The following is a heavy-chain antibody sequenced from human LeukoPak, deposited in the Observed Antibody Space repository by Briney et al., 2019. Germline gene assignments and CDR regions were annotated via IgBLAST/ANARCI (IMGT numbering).Heavy chain of an antibody. D-gene: IGHD3-3*01. CDR2: IWDDGSNK. CDR1: GFSFSTYG. J-gene: IGHJ4*02. CDR3: ARGGPEWPLDY. V-gene: IGHV3-33*01. Sequence: PGRSLRLSCATSGFSFSTYGMLWVRQAPGKGLEWVAVIWDDGSNKYYADSVKGRFTISRDNYKNTLYLQMNSVRVEDTAVYYCARGGPEWPLDYWGQGTLVTVSS.